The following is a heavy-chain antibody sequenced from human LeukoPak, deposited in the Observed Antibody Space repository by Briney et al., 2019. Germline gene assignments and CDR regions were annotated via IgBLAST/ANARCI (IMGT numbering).Heavy chain of an antibody. J-gene: IGHJ6*03. Sequence: SETLSLTCTVSGGSISSYYWSWIRQPPGKGLEWIGYIYYSGSTNYNPSLKSRVTISVDTSKNQFSLKLSSVTAADTAVYYCAREPGVFGFYMDVWGKGTTVAISS. D-gene: IGHD3-3*01. CDR2: IYYSGST. CDR3: AREPGVFGFYMDV. V-gene: IGHV4-59*01. CDR1: GGSISSYY.